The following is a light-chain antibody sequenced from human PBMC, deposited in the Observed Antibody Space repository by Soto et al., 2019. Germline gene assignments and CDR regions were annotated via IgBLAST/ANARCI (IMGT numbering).Light chain of an antibody. CDR2: AAS. V-gene: IGKV1-12*01. CDR1: EDINSR. Sequence: DIQMTQSPSSVSASVGDRVTISCRASEDINSRLAWYQQKPGNAPKLLIYAASILQSGVPSRFSGYGSGTDFTLSISSLQPEDFATYYCQQSDSFPITFGQGTRLEIK. J-gene: IGKJ5*01. CDR3: QQSDSFPIT.